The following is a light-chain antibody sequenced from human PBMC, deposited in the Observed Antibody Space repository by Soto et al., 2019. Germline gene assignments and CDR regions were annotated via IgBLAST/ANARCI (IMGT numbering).Light chain of an antibody. Sequence: EIVMTQSPATLSVSPGESATLSCRASQSISSNLAWYQQKPGQAPSLLLSGASTKATGIPARFSGSGSGTDFTLTISSLQSEDFAVYYCHQYNNWPPGTFGQGTKLEIK. CDR2: GAS. CDR1: QSISSN. CDR3: HQYNNWPPGT. J-gene: IGKJ2*02. V-gene: IGKV3-15*01.